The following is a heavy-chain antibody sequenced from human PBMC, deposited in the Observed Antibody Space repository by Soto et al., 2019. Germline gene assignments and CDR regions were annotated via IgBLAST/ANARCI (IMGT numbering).Heavy chain of an antibody. Sequence: SETLSLTCTVSGGSISSYYWSWIRQPPGKGLEWIGYIYYSGSTNYNPSLKSRVTISVDTSKNQFSLKLSSVTAADTTVYYCARDRPSPAYCGGDCSSDAFDIWGQGTMVTVSS. D-gene: IGHD2-21*01. CDR1: GGSISSYY. J-gene: IGHJ3*02. CDR2: IYYSGST. V-gene: IGHV4-59*01. CDR3: ARDRPSPAYCGGDCSSDAFDI.